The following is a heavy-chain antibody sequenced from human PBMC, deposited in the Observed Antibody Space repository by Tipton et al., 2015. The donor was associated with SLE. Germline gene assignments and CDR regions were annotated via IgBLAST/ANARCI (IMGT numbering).Heavy chain of an antibody. V-gene: IGHV5-51*03. J-gene: IGHJ3*01. CDR3: ARRGSQLAFDV. Sequence: QSGAEVKKPGESLKISCQASGYSFTSYWIVWVRQMPGKGLEWMGIIYPGESETRYSPSFQGQVTISADRSTAYLQWSSLKSSDTAMYYCARRGSQLAFDVWGQGTMVTVSS. CDR2: IYPGESET. CDR1: GYSFTSYW. D-gene: IGHD1-26*01.